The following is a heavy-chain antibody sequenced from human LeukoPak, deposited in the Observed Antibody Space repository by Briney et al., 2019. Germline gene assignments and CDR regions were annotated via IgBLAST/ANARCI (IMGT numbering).Heavy chain of an antibody. CDR2: LNSNGDAS. J-gene: IGHJ4*02. D-gene: IGHD3-22*01. CDR3: ARNRREGKGGYYGY. CDR1: GFTFSSHA. Sequence: GGSLRLSCVVSGFTFSSHAVHWVRQAPGKGLECVAVLNSNGDASYYANSVKGRFTISRDDSKNTLYLQMGSLRAEDMGLYYCARNRREGKGGYYGYWGQGGLVTGPS. V-gene: IGHV3-64*01.